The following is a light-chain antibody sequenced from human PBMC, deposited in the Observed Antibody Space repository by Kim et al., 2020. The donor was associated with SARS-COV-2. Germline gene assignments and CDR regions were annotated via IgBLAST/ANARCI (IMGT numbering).Light chain of an antibody. J-gene: IGKJ1*01. V-gene: IGKV3-15*01. CDR2: GAA. Sequence: SPGESATRSCRASRGVSSNVSWDQKKPGQAPRLLSDGAATRATGIPARFSGSCSGTEFTLTISSLQSEDVAVYYCQQYNNWPPGTFGQGTKVDIK. CDR1: RGVSSN. CDR3: QQYNNWPPGT.